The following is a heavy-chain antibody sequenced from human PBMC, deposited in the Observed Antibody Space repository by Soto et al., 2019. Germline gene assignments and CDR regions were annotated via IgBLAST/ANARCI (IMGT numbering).Heavy chain of an antibody. CDR2: SYYSGST. J-gene: IGHJ5*02. V-gene: IGHV4-31*03. CDR1: GGSISSGGYY. D-gene: IGHD3-3*01. CDR3: ARAQATVVGVVTNNWFDP. Sequence: QVQLQESGPGLVKPSQTLSLTCTVSGGSISSGGYYWSWIRQHPGKGLEWIGYSYYSGSTYYNPSLKSRVTISVDTSKNQFALKLSSVTAADTAVYYCARAQATVVGVVTNNWFDPWGQGTLVTVSS.